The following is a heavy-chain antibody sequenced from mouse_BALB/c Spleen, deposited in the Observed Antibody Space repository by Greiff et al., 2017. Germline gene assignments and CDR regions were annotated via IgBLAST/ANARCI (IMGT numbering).Heavy chain of an antibody. Sequence: EVQRVESGPGLVKPSQSLSLTCTVTGYSITSDYAWNWIRQFPGNKLEWMGYISYSGSTSYNPSLKSRISITRDTSKNQFFLQLNSVTTEDTATYYCARSRIYYDYGAWFAYWGQGTLVTVSA. D-gene: IGHD2-4*01. J-gene: IGHJ3*01. CDR3: ARSRIYYDYGAWFAY. V-gene: IGHV3-2*02. CDR1: GYSITSDYA. CDR2: ISYSGST.